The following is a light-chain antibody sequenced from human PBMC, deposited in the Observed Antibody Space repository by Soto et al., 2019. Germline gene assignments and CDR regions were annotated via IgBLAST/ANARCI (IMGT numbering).Light chain of an antibody. CDR1: QNISVW. V-gene: IGKV1-5*01. Sequence: DIQMTQSPSTLSASVGDGVTITCRASQNISVWLAWYQQRPGKAPKFLIYDASSLETGVPSRFSGSGSGTEFTLTIRSLQPDDFAVYYCQQYGSSPLTFGGGTKVEIK. CDR2: DAS. J-gene: IGKJ4*01. CDR3: QQYGSSPLT.